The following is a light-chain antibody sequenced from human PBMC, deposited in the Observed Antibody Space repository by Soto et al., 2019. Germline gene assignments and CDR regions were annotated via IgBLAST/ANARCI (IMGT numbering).Light chain of an antibody. J-gene: IGKJ5*01. CDR3: QQRNSYPIT. V-gene: IGKV1-9*01. CDR2: AAS. CDR1: QTISSY. Sequence: DIQMTQSPSFLSASVGDRITITCRPRQTISSYLNWYQQKPGKPPKLLIYAASSLQTGVPSRFSGSGSGTEFTLTISSLQPEDFATYYCQQRNSYPITFGQGTRLEIK.